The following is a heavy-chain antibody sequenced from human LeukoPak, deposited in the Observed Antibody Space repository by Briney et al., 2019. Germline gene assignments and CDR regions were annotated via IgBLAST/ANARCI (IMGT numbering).Heavy chain of an antibody. D-gene: IGHD1-14*01. V-gene: IGHV4-39*07. J-gene: IGHJ3*02. CDR3: ASSVDPDAFDI. Sequence: SATLSLTCTVSGSSISSSSYYWSWIRQPPGKGLEWIGEINHSGSTNYNPSLKSRVTISVDTSKNQFSLKLSSVTAADTAVYYCASSVDPDAFDIWGQGTMVTVSS. CDR2: INHSGST. CDR1: GSSISSSSYY.